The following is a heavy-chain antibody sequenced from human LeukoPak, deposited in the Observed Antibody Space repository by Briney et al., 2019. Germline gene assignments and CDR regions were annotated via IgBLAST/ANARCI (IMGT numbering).Heavy chain of an antibody. CDR2: IIPIFGKA. D-gene: IGHD2-2*02. Sequence: SVKVSCKASGGTFSSYAISWVRQAPGQGLEWMGGIIPIFGKANCAQKFQGRVTITADESTSTAYMELSSLRSEDTAVYYCARVAGGRYCSSTSCYMRGWFDPWGQGTLVTVSS. V-gene: IGHV1-69*13. J-gene: IGHJ5*02. CDR3: ARVAGGRYCSSTSCYMRGWFDP. CDR1: GGTFSSYA.